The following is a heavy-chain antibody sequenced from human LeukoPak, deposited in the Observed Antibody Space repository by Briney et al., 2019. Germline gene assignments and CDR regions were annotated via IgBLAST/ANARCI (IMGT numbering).Heavy chain of an antibody. Sequence: PSETLSLTCSVSGGSKGRSSYYWGWTRQPPGKGLEWIGSIYYSGGTYYNPSLKSRVTISVDTSRNQFSLKLGSVTAADTAVYYCARHGSIATGAFTYWGQGTLVTVSS. D-gene: IGHD6-13*01. CDR2: IYYSGGT. CDR3: ARHGSIATGAFTY. CDR1: GGSKGRSSYY. J-gene: IGHJ4*02. V-gene: IGHV4-39*01.